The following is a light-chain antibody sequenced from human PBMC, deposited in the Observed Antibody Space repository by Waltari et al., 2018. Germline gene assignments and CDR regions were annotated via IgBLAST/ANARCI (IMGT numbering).Light chain of an antibody. CDR3: AAWDASLNGPV. J-gene: IGLJ2*01. Sequence: QSVLTQPPSASGTPGQRVTLSCSGSSSNIGSTTLHWYQQLPGTAPQLLIYSNTHRPSGVPDRFSGSKSGTSASLAISGLQSEDEADYYCAAWDASLNGPVFAGGTKLTVL. V-gene: IGLV1-44*01. CDR1: SSNIGSTT. CDR2: SNT.